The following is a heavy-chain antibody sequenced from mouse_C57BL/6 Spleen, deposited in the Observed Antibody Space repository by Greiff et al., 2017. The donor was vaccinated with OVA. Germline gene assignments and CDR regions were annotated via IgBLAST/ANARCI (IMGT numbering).Heavy chain of an antibody. CDR3: ARDYYGLDY. CDR1: GFTFSDYG. D-gene: IGHD1-1*01. V-gene: IGHV5-17*01. Sequence: DVMLVESGGGLVKPGGSLKLYCAASGFTFSDYGMHWVRQAPEKGPEWVAYISSGSSTIYYADTVKGRITITRDNAKNTLFLQMTSLRTEDTAMYYCARDYYGLDYWGQGTTLTVSS. J-gene: IGHJ2*01. CDR2: ISSGSSTI.